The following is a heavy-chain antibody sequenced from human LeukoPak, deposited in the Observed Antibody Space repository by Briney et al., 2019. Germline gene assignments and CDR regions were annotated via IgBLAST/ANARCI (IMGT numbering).Heavy chain of an antibody. Sequence: SETLSLTCGVSGGSISSTNWWSWVRQPPGQGLEWIGEISLTGETNYNPSLKSRVTISVDTSKNQFSLKLSSVTAADTAVYYCAREDRDGVSSTSFIAGFAFDIWGQGTMVTVSS. CDR2: ISLTGET. J-gene: IGHJ3*02. D-gene: IGHD2-2*01. CDR1: GGSISSTNW. CDR3: AREDRDGVSSTSFIAGFAFDI. V-gene: IGHV4-4*02.